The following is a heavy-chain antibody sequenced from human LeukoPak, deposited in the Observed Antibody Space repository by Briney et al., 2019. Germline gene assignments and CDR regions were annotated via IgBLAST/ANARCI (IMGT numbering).Heavy chain of an antibody. CDR2: INPSGGST. CDR1: GYTFTSYG. D-gene: IGHD4-11*01. V-gene: IGHV1-46*01. J-gene: IGHJ6*03. Sequence: GASVKVSCKASGYTFTSYGISWVRQAPGQGLEWMGIINPSGGSTSYAQKFQGRVTMTRDTSTSTVYMELSSLRSEDTAVYYCARDGTTVTDYYYMDVWGKGTTVTVSS. CDR3: ARDGTTVTDYYYMDV.